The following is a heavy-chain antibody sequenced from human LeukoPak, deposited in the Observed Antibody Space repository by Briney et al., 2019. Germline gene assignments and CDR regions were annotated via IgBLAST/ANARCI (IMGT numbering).Heavy chain of an antibody. J-gene: IGHJ6*02. CDR2: IKQDGSEK. D-gene: IGHD2-21*01. CDR3: ARAPLAYCGGDCFYGMDV. CDR1: GFTFSSYW. Sequence: GGSLRLSCAASGFTFSSYWMSWVRQAPGKGLEWVANIKQDGSEKYYVDSVKGRFTISRDNAKNSLYLQMNSLRAEDTAVYYCARAPLAYCGGDCFYGMDVWGQGTTVTVSS. V-gene: IGHV3-7*01.